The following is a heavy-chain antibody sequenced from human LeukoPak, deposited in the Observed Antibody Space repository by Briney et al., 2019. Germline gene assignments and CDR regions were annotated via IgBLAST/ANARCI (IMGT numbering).Heavy chain of an antibody. CDR3: AKDKGQYYYDSSGYYY. J-gene: IGHJ4*02. CDR2: ISGSGGST. D-gene: IGHD3-22*01. V-gene: IGHV3-23*01. Sequence: GGSLRLSCAASGFTFSSYAMSWVRQAPGKGLEWVSAISGSGGSTYYADSVKGRFTISRDNSKNTLYLQMNSLRAEDTAVYYCAKDKGQYYYDSSGYYYWGQGTLVTVSS. CDR1: GFTFSSYA.